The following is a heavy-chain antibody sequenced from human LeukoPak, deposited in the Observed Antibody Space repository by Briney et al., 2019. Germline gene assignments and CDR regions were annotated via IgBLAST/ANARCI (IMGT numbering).Heavy chain of an antibody. CDR1: GFTFSDYY. D-gene: IGHD1-26*01. J-gene: IGHJ4*02. CDR3: ARVRGSYPYYFDY. Sequence: GGSLRLSCAASGFTFSDYYMSWIRQAPGKGLEWVSYISSSGSTIYYADSVKGRFTISRDNAKNSLYLQMNSLRAEDTALYHCARVRGSYPYYFDYWGQGTLVTVSS. CDR2: ISSSGSTI. V-gene: IGHV3-11*01.